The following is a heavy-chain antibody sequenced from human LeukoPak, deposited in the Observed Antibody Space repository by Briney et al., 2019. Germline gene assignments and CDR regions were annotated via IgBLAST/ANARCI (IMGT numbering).Heavy chain of an antibody. J-gene: IGHJ2*01. CDR2: THHSGVT. V-gene: IGHV4-4*02. Sequence: SGTLSLTCAVSGGSISSVNWWSWVRQPPGKGLEWIGDTHHSGVTNYNASLKSRVTISVDKSKNQLSLELTSVTAADTAVYYCARLSTYYYGSGSYYKYFDLWGRGTLVTVSS. CDR1: GGSISSVNW. CDR3: ARLSTYYYGSGSYYKYFDL. D-gene: IGHD3-10*01.